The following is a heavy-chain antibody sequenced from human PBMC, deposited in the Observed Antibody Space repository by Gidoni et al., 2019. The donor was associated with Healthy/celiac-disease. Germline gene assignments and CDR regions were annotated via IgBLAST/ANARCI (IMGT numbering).Heavy chain of an antibody. V-gene: IGHV4-4*07. D-gene: IGHD6-19*01. Sequence: LQESGPGLVKPSEPLSLTCTVPGGSLSSSYWSWIRQPAGKGLEWIGRIYTSGSTNYNPSLKSRVTMSVDTSKNQFSLKLSSVTAADTAVYYCAGSPTGWLAKHDNYFDYWGQGTLVTVSS. J-gene: IGHJ4*02. CDR3: AGSPTGWLAKHDNYFDY. CDR1: GGSLSSSY. CDR2: IYTSGST.